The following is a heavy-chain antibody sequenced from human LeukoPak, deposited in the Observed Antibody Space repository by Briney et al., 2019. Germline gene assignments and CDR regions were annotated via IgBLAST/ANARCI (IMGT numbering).Heavy chain of an antibody. D-gene: IGHD3-3*02. CDR1: GFTFSSYA. V-gene: IGHV3-23*01. J-gene: IGHJ3*02. CDR2: ISGSGGCT. CDR3: AKVLGAARRWDAFDI. Sequence: QPGGSLRLSCAASGFTFSSYAMSWVRQAPGKGLEWVSAISGSGGCTYYADSVKGRFTISRDNSKNTLYLQTNSLRAEDTAVYYCAKVLGAARRWDAFDIWGQGTMVTVSS.